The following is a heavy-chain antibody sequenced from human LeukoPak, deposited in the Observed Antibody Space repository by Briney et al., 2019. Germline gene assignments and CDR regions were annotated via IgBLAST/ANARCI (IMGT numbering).Heavy chain of an antibody. CDR1: GFTFGDYA. CDR2: IRSKAYGGTT. Sequence: GGSLRLSCTASGFTFGDYAMSWVRQAPGKGLEWVGFIRSKAYGGTTEYAASVKGRFTITRDDSKSIAYLQMNSLKTEDTAVYYCTRDGTSVASDAFDIWGQGTMVTVSS. D-gene: IGHD6-19*01. J-gene: IGHJ3*02. CDR3: TRDGTSVASDAFDI. V-gene: IGHV3-49*04.